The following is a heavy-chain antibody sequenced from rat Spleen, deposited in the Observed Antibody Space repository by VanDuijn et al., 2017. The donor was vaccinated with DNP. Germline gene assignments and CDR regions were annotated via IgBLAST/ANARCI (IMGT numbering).Heavy chain of an antibody. V-gene: IGHV5-31*01. CDR3: VRHPYNSVWAY. CDR2: ITGSGGNT. J-gene: IGHJ2*01. D-gene: IGHD4-3*01. Sequence: EVQLVESGGDLVQPGRSLKLSCVASGFRFNNYWMTWIRQVPGKGLEWVTSITGSGGNTYYPDSVKGRFTISRDNAKNTLYLQMNRLRSEDTATYYCVRHPYNSVWAYWGQGVMVTVSS. CDR1: GFRFNNYW.